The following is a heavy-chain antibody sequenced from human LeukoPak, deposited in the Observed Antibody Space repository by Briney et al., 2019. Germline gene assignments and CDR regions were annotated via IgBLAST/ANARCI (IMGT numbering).Heavy chain of an antibody. CDR3: AKVFSGWYRGGLDY. J-gene: IGHJ4*02. V-gene: IGHV3-23*01. Sequence: GGSLRLSCAASGFTFSSYAMSWVRQAPGKGLEWVSAISGSGGSTYYADSVKGRFTISRDNSKNTLYLQMNSLRAEDTAVYYCAKVFSGWYRGGLDYWGQGTLVTVSS. D-gene: IGHD6-19*01. CDR1: GFTFSSYA. CDR2: ISGSGGST.